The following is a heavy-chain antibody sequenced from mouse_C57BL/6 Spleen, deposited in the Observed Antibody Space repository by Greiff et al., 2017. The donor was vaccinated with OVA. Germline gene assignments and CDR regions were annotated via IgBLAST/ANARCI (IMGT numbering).Heavy chain of an antibody. CDR3: ARMVTTVFDY. CDR1: GYTFTSYW. CDR2: IDPSDSYT. Sequence: QVQLQQPGAELVMPGASVKLSCKASGYTFTSYWMHWVKQRPGQGLEWIGEIDPSDSYTNYNQKFKGKSTLTVDKSSSTAYMQLSSLTSEDSAVYYCARMVTTVFDYWGQGTTLTVSS. D-gene: IGHD2-2*01. J-gene: IGHJ2*01. V-gene: IGHV1-69*01.